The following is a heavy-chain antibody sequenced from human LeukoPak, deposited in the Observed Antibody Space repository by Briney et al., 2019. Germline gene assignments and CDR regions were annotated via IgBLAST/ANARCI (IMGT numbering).Heavy chain of an antibody. D-gene: IGHD4-11*01. CDR1: GFIFSGSA. J-gene: IGHJ6*03. CDR2: IRSKANSYAT. V-gene: IGHV3-73*01. CDR3: TKTVPSGHYYYMDV. Sequence: PGGSLTLSCAASGFIFSGSAIHWVRQASGKGLEWVGRIRSKANSYATVYAASVQGRFTISRDDSKNTAYLQMSSLKTEDTAVYYCTKTVPSGHYYYMDVWGKGNTVTVSS.